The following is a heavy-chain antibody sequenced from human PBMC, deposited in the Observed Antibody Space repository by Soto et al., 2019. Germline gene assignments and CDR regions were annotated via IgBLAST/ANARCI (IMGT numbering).Heavy chain of an antibody. CDR3: PRDPNFFDSSGYYDH. CDR2: ISPYNGNT. D-gene: IGHD3-22*01. Sequence: QIQLVQSAAEVKKPGASVKVSCKTSGYTFVSYGISWVRQAPGQGLEWMGWISPYNGNTNFAQRFRGRVTLTTDTSTHIVYKDLWSLKSDDTAVSYCPRDPNFFDSSGYYDHWGQGTLITVSS. J-gene: IGHJ5*02. V-gene: IGHV1-18*04. CDR1: GYTFVSYG.